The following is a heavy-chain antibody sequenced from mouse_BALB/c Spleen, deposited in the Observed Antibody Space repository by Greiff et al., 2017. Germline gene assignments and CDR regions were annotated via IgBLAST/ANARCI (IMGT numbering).Heavy chain of an antibody. CDR3: ARRSYYGSNAMDY. D-gene: IGHD1-1*01. J-gene: IGHJ4*01. Sequence: VQLKESGPSLVKPSQTLSLTCSVTGDSITSGYWNWIRKFPGNKLEYMGYISYSGSTYYNPSLKSRISITRDTSKNQYYLQLNSVTTEDTATYYCARRSYYGSNAMDYWGQGTSVTVSS. CDR2: ISYSGST. V-gene: IGHV3-8*02. CDR1: GDSITSGY.